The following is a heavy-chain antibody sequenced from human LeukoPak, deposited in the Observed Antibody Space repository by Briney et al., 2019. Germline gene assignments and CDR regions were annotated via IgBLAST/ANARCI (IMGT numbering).Heavy chain of an antibody. V-gene: IGHV3-7*01. Sequence: PGGSLRLSCAASGFTLNNYWMSWVRQAPGKGLEWVANIKQDGSEKYFVDSVKGRFTISRDNAKNSLFLQMNSLRAEDTAVYYCARDPSYSNYYSYYGMDVWGQGTTVTVSS. D-gene: IGHD4-11*01. CDR1: GFTLNNYW. CDR2: IKQDGSEK. J-gene: IGHJ6*02. CDR3: ARDPSYSNYYSYYGMDV.